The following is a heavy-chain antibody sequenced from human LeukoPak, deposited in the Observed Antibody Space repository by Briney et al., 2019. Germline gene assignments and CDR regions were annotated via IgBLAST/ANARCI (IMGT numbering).Heavy chain of an antibody. V-gene: IGHV3-33*08. CDR2: IWYDGSKK. CDR1: GFTFSSYG. Sequence: GGSLRLSCAASGFTFSSYGMHWVRQAPGKGLEWVAVIWYDGSKKYYADSVKGRFTISRDNSKNTLYLQMNSLRAEDTAVYYCARAQMATIGGYDYWGQGTLVTVSS. J-gene: IGHJ4*02. CDR3: ARAQMATIGGYDY. D-gene: IGHD5-24*01.